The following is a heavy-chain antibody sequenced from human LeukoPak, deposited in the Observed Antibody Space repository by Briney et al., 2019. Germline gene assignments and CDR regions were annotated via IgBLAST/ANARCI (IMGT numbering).Heavy chain of an antibody. D-gene: IGHD4-17*01. V-gene: IGHV4-34*01. CDR1: GGSFSGYY. CDR2: INHSGSI. CDR3: ARGRSYGDYSDENDY. Sequence: SETLSLTCAVYGGSFSGYYWSWIRQPPGKGLEWIGEINHSGSINYNPSLKCRVTISVDTSKNQFSLKLSSVTAAVTAVYYCARGRSYGDYSDENDYWGQGTLVTVSS. J-gene: IGHJ4*02.